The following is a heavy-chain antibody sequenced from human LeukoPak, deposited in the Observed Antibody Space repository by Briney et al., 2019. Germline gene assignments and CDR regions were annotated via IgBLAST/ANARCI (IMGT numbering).Heavy chain of an antibody. J-gene: IGHJ4*02. CDR3: AKDPYFFIVGATGLYFDY. D-gene: IGHD1-26*01. Sequence: GGSLRLSCAASGFPFSSYAMSWVRQAPGKGLEWVSVISGSGGSTYYADSVKGRFTISRDNSKNTLYLQMNSLRAEDTAVYYCAKDPYFFIVGATGLYFDYWGQGTLVTVSS. CDR2: ISGSGGST. CDR1: GFPFSSYA. V-gene: IGHV3-23*01.